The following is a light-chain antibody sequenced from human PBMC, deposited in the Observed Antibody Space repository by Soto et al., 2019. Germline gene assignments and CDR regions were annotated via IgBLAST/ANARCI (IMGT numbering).Light chain of an antibody. CDR3: SSYTSSSTLGV. V-gene: IGLV2-14*03. Sequence: QSALTQPASVSGSPGQSITISCTGTNSDIGGYNYVSWYQQHPGKAPKLMIYDVSNRPSGVSYRFSGSKAGNTTSLTISGLQADDEADYYCSSYTSSSTLGVFGGGTKLTVL. CDR1: NSDIGGYNY. CDR2: DVS. J-gene: IGLJ2*01.